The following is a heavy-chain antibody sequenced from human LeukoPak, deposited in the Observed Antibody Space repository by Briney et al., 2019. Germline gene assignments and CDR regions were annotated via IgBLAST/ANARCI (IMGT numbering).Heavy chain of an antibody. CDR2: MNPNSGNT. D-gene: IGHD2-2*01. CDR1: GYTFTNYD. Sequence: GASVKVSCKASGYTFTNYDIKWVRQATGQGLEWMGWMNPNSGNTGYAQKFQGRVTMTRNTSISTAYMELSSLRSEDTAVYYCARVWCSSTNCLNGWFDPWGQGTLVTVSS. J-gene: IGHJ5*02. CDR3: ARVWCSSTNCLNGWFDP. V-gene: IGHV1-8*01.